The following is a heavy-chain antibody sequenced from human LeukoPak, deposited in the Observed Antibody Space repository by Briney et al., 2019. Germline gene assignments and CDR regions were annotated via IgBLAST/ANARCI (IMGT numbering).Heavy chain of an antibody. CDR1: GFTFSSYG. CDR2: IRYDGSNK. D-gene: IGHD3-22*01. V-gene: IGHV3-30*02. J-gene: IGHJ4*02. CDR3: ARITTMIVVAGGY. Sequence: GGSLRLSCAASGFTFSSYGMHWVRQAPGKGLEWVAFIRYDGSNKYYADSVKGRFTISRDNSKNTLYLQMNSLRAEDTAVYYCARITTMIVVAGGYWGQGTLVTVSS.